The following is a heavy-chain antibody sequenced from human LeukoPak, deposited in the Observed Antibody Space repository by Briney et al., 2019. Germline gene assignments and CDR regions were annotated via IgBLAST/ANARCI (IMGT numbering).Heavy chain of an antibody. CDR3: ARFGDFWSGYYTSYYYMDV. CDR1: GFTFSSYW. V-gene: IGHV3-7*01. D-gene: IGHD3-3*01. CDR2: IKQDGSEK. Sequence: GGSLRLSCAASGFTFSSYWMSRVRQAPGKGLEWVANIKQDGSEKYYVDSVKGRFTISRDNAKNSLYLQMNSLRAEDTAVYYCARFGDFWSGYYTSYYYMDVWGKGTTVTVSS. J-gene: IGHJ6*03.